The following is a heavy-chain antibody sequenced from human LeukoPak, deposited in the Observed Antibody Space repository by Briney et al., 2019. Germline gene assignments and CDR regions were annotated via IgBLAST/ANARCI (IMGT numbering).Heavy chain of an antibody. D-gene: IGHD6-13*01. J-gene: IGHJ4*02. CDR1: GFTFDDYA. Sequence: GGSLRLSCAASGFTFDDYAMHWVRQAPGKGLEWVSGISWNSGSIGYADSVKGRFTISRDNAKNSLYLQMNSLRAEDTALYYCAKDIGAAGSNFDYWGQGTLVTVSS. CDR2: ISWNSGSI. V-gene: IGHV3-9*01. CDR3: AKDIGAAGSNFDY.